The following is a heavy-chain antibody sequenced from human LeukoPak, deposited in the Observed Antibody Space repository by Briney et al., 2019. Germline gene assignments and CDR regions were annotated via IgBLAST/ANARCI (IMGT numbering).Heavy chain of an antibody. CDR1: GGSISSYY. J-gene: IGHJ4*02. V-gene: IGHV4-59*12. D-gene: IGHD6-13*01. CDR2: IYYSGST. CDR3: ARSFPITYSRVFSPTLAAAGATDDY. Sequence: SETLSLTCTVSGGSISSYYWSWIRQPPGKGLEWIGYIYYSGSTNYNPSLKSRVTISVDTSKNQFSLKLSSVTAADTAVYYCARSFPITYSRVFSPTLAAAGATDDYWGQGTLVTVSS.